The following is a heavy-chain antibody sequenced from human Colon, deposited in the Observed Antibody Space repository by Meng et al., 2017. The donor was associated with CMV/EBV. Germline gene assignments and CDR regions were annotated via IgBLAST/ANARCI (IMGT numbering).Heavy chain of an antibody. CDR2: LYAGGTP. D-gene: IGHD6-13*01. CDR3: ARVRGGLSSSWYYFDY. Sequence: GGSLRLSCEVSGVTVNSDYINWVRQAPGKGLEWISVLYAGGTPYYAESVRGRFTISRDNSKNTLYLQMNNLRPEDTAVYYCARVRGGLSSSWYYFDYWGQGTLVTVSS. J-gene: IGHJ4*02. CDR1: GVTVNSDY. V-gene: IGHV3-66*02.